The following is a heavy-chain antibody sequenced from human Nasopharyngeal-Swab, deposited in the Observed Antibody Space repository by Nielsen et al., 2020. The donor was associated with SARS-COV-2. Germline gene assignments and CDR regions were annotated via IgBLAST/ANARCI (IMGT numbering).Heavy chain of an antibody. CDR3: ARPVSSWSGDYFPPDY. Sequence: GEAMKISCKGSGYSFTSYWSGGVRQMPGKGLEWMGIIYPGDSDTRYSPSFQGQVTISADKSISTAYLQWSSLKASDTAMYYCARPVSSWSGDYFPPDYWGQGTLVTVSS. D-gene: IGHD6-13*01. CDR1: GYSFTSYW. CDR2: IYPGDSDT. V-gene: IGHV5-51*01. J-gene: IGHJ4*02.